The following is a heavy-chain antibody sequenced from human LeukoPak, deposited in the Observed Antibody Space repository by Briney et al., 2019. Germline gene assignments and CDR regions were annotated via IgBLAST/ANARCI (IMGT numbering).Heavy chain of an antibody. CDR3: AKGLVPAAIRVVDY. J-gene: IGHJ4*02. V-gene: IGHV3-23*01. CDR2: ISASGGST. Sequence: GGSLRLSCAASGFTFSSYAMSWVRQAPGKGREGVSAISASGGSTYYADSVKGRFTISRDNSQNTLYLQVNSLRAEDTAVYYCAKGLVPAAIRVVDYWGQGTLVTVSS. CDR1: GFTFSSYA. D-gene: IGHD2-2*01.